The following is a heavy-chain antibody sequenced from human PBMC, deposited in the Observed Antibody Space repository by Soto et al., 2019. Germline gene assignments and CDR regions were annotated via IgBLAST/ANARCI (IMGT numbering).Heavy chain of an antibody. Sequence: SETLSLTCTVSDDSSSNYKWSWIRQPPGRRLEWIGYIDSNGGTSYNPSLQSRVTISIDTSTKQFFLKLSSVTAADTAVYYCVRQGFGRLHSLVDVWGQGTTVT. D-gene: IGHD3-10*01. CDR2: IDSNGGT. CDR1: DDSSSNYK. V-gene: IGHV4-59*08. J-gene: IGHJ6*02. CDR3: VRQGFGRLHSLVDV.